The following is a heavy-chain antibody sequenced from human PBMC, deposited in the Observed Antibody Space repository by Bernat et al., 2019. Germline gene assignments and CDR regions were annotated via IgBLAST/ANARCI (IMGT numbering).Heavy chain of an antibody. V-gene: IGHV4-59*01. CDR1: GGSISSYY. CDR3: ARDHGDYVGVWFDP. CDR2: IYYSGST. Sequence: QVQLQESGPGLVKPSETLSLTCTVSGGSISSYYWSWIRQPPGKGLEWIGYIYYSGSTNYNPSLKSRVTISVDTSKNQFSLKLSSVTAADTAVYYCARDHGDYVGVWFDPWGQGTLVTVSS. D-gene: IGHD4-17*01. J-gene: IGHJ5*02.